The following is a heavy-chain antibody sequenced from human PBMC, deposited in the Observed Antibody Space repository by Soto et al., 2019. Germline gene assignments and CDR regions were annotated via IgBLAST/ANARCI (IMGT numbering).Heavy chain of an antibody. CDR3: ARDKSSGYYLNDAFDI. CDR2: ISYDGSNK. V-gene: IGHV3-30-3*01. D-gene: IGHD3-22*01. J-gene: IGHJ3*02. Sequence: QVQLVESGGGVVQPGRSLRLSCAAYGFSFSSYAMHWVRQAPGKGLEWVAVISYDGSNKYYADSVKGRFTISRDNSKNTLYLQMNSLRAEDTAVYYCARDKSSGYYLNDAFDIWGQGTMVTVSS. CDR1: GFSFSSYA.